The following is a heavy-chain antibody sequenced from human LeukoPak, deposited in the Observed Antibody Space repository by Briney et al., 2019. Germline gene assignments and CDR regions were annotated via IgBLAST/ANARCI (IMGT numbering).Heavy chain of an antibody. CDR1: GFTFSXYG. D-gene: IGHD5-18*01. CDR2: XWYDGSNK. V-gene: IGHV3-33*01. J-gene: IGHJ4*02. CDR3: VRGSGGNGXGYXGDN. Sequence: RLSCAASGFTFSXYGMHWVRQAXGXGLXWVAXXWYDGSNKYYADSVKGRFTISRDNFRNTLYLQMSSLRAEDSAVYYCVRGSGGNGXGYXGDNWGQGTLVTVSS.